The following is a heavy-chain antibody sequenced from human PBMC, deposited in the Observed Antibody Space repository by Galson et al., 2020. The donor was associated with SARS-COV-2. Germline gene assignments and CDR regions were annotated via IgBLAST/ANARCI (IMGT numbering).Heavy chain of an antibody. CDR2: ITNNSSYK. CDR1: GFTFSSYS. V-gene: IGHV3-21*01. Sequence: GESLKISCAASGFTFSSYSMNWVRQAPGKGLEWVSSITNNSSYKYYADSVKGRFTISRDNAKNSLYLQMNRLRAEDTAVYYCANPRNLYGYYIFDDWGHGTLVTVSS. J-gene: IGHJ4*01. CDR3: ANPRNLYGYYIFDD. D-gene: IGHD4-17*01.